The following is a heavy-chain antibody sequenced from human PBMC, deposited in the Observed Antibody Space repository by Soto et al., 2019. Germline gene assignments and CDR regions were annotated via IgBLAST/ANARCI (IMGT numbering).Heavy chain of an antibody. V-gene: IGHV3-23*01. D-gene: IGHD6-25*01. Sequence: GGSLRLPCAPSGFTISNSDMTWVPQAPGKGLERVSGMTATDGLTHYADPVKGRFTISRDNSKNTLHLQRNSLRAEDTAVYFCARRPHGFDIWGQGTRVAVSS. CDR3: ARRPHGFDI. CDR1: GFTISNSD. CDR2: MTATDGLT. J-gene: IGHJ3*02.